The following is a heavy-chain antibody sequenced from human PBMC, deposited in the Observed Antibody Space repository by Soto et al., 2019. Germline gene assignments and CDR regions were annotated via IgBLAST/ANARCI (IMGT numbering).Heavy chain of an antibody. J-gene: IGHJ3*02. V-gene: IGHV1-46*03. CDR2: INPSGGST. Sequence: ASVKVSCKASGYTFTSYYMHWVRQAPGQGLEWMGIINPSGGSTSYAQKFQGRVTMTRDTSTSTDYMELSSLGSEDTAVYYCAIEQNIVASSDALHTWGQGTMATVS. CDR1: GYTFTSYY. CDR3: AIEQNIVASSDALHT. D-gene: IGHD5-12*01.